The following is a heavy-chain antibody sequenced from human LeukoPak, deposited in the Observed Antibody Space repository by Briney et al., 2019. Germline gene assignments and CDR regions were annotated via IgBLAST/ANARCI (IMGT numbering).Heavy chain of an antibody. CDR3: ASYSGIKDAFDI. CDR2: TRNKANSYTT. CDR1: GFTFSDHY. J-gene: IGHJ3*02. V-gene: IGHV3-72*01. Sequence: GGSLRLSCAASGFTFSDHYTDWVRQAPGKGLEWVGRTRNKANSYTTEYAASVKGRFTISRDDSKNSLYLQMNSLKTEDTAVYYCASYSGIKDAFDIWGQGTMVTVSS. D-gene: IGHD1-26*01.